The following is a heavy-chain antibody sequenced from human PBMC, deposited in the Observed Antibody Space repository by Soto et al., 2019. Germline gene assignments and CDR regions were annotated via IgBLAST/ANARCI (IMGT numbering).Heavy chain of an antibody. CDR1: GGTFSSYT. CDR3: APAAVAVFST. Sequence: QVQLVQSGAEVKKPGSSVKVSCKASGGTFSSYTISWVRQAPGQGLEWRGRIMPILGIANYAQKLQGRVTITADKSTRTAYIELSSLRSEDTAVYYCAPAAVAVFSTWGQGTLVTVSS. J-gene: IGHJ5*02. CDR2: IMPILGIA. D-gene: IGHD6-19*01. V-gene: IGHV1-69*02.